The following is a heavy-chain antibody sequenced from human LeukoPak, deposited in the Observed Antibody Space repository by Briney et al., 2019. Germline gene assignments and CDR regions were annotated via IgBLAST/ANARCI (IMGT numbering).Heavy chain of an antibody. D-gene: IGHD6-13*01. CDR1: GGSFSGYY. J-gene: IGHJ4*02. CDR3: ARDPQGIAAAGTGY. Sequence: PSETLSLTCAVYGGSFSGYYWSWIRQPPGKGLEWIGEINHSGSTNYNPSLKSRVTISVGTSKNQFSLKLSSVTAADTAVYYCARDPQGIAAAGTGYWGQGTLVTVSS. V-gene: IGHV4-34*01. CDR2: INHSGST.